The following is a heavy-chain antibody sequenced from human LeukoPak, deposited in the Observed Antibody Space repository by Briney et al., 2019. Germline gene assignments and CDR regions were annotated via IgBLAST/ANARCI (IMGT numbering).Heavy chain of an antibody. CDR3: ARARGVLSGYGYYYYMDV. D-gene: IGHD5-12*01. CDR2: ITPIFGST. V-gene: IGHV1-69*06. J-gene: IGHJ6*03. Sequence: GASVKVSCKASGGSLSSYAINWVRQAPGQGLEWMGGITPIFGSTNFAQKFRGRVTITADKSTSTAYMELSSLRSEDTAVYYCARARGVLSGYGYYYYMDVWGKGTTVTISS. CDR1: GGSLSSYA.